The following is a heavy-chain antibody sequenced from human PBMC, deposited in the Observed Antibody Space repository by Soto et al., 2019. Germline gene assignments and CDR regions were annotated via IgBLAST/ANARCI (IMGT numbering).Heavy chain of an antibody. D-gene: IGHD2-2*01. Sequence: ASVKVSCKASGYTFTSYYMHCVRQAPGQGLEWMGIINPSGGSTSYAQKFQGRVTMTRDTSTSTVYMELSSLRSEDTAVYYCARATYCSSTSCYASYYYYGMDVWGQGTTVTVSS. CDR1: GYTFTSYY. CDR3: ARATYCSSTSCYASYYYYGMDV. J-gene: IGHJ6*02. V-gene: IGHV1-46*03. CDR2: INPSGGST.